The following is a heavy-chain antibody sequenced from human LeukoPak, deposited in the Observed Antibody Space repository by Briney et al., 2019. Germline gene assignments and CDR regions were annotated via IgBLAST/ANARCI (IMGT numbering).Heavy chain of an antibody. J-gene: IGHJ3*02. D-gene: IGHD2-8*02. Sequence: ASVKVSCKASGYTFTSYDINWVRQATGQGLEWMGWMNPNSGNTGYAQKFQGRVTMTRNTSISTAYMELSSLRSEDTAVYYCAREQFLGYCTGGVCYKGGAFDIWGQGTMVTVSS. CDR3: AREQFLGYCTGGVCYKGGAFDI. CDR1: GYTFTSYD. V-gene: IGHV1-8*01. CDR2: MNPNSGNT.